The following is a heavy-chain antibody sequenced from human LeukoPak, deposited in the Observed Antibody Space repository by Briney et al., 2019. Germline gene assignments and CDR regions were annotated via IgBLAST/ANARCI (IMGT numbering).Heavy chain of an antibody. CDR3: VRESTTMVRGTEGYYFDY. V-gene: IGHV3-30-3*01. CDR1: GFTFSHYA. D-gene: IGHD3-10*01. J-gene: IGHJ4*02. Sequence: GGSLRLSCAASGFTFSHYAMHWVRQAPGKGLEWVAVISYHGIDKYYADSVKGRFTISRDNSKNTLYLQMNSLRAEDTAVYYCVRESTTMVRGTEGYYFDYWGQGTLVTVSS. CDR2: ISYHGIDK.